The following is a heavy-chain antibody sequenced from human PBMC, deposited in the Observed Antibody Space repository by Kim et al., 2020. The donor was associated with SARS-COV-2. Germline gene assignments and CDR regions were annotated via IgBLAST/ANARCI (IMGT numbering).Heavy chain of an antibody. CDR1: GFTLTNYW. J-gene: IGHJ4*02. V-gene: IGHV3-74*01. D-gene: IGHD6-19*01. Sequence: GGSLRLSCGASGFTLTNYWMHWVRQVPGKGLVWVSRIKGDGSGARYADSVKGRFTTSSDDAKNTLYLEMKNLRAEDTALYFCTRDKVAGLDSWGQGTMVT. CDR3: TRDKVAGLDS. CDR2: IKGDGSGA.